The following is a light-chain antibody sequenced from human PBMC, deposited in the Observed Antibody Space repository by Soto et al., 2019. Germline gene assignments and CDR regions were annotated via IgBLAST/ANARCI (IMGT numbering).Light chain of an antibody. CDR2: DAS. V-gene: IGKV3-11*01. J-gene: IGKJ4*01. CDR1: QSISSH. CDR3: QQRPNWPLT. Sequence: EIVLTQSPATLSLSPGERATLSCRASQSISSHLAWYQQKPGQAPRLLIYDASNRATGIPVRFSGSGSGTDFTLTINSLEPEDFAVYYCQQRPNWPLTFGGGPKVANK.